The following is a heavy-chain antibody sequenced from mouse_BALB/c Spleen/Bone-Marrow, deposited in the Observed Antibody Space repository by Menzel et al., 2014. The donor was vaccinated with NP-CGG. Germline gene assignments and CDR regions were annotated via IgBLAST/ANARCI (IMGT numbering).Heavy chain of an antibody. CDR3: EKGENYRYDFDY. CDR1: GYTFNSSV. Sequence: VQLQQSGPELVKPGASAKMSCKASGYTFNSSVMHWVKQKPGQGLEWIGYFNPYNDGSKYNEKFKGKATLTSDKSSSTACMELSSLTSEDSAVYYCEKGENYRYDFDYWGQGTTLTVPS. CDR2: FNPYNDGS. V-gene: IGHV1-14*01. J-gene: IGHJ2*01. D-gene: IGHD2-14*01.